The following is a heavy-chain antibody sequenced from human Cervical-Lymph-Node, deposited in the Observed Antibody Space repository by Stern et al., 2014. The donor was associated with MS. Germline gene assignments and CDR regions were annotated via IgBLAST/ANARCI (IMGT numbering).Heavy chain of an antibody. CDR2: IYWDDDK. CDR1: GFSLSTTGVG. V-gene: IGHV2-5*02. CDR3: AHSPPSDDDAFDI. J-gene: IGHJ3*02. Sequence: QVTLKESGPTLVNPTQTLTLTCAFSGFSLSTTGVGVGWIRQPQERAWRGLALIYWDDDKRYSPSLKSRLTITKDTSKSQVDLTLTNVDPVDTATYYCAHSPPSDDDAFDIWGQGTMVTISS. D-gene: IGHD2-21*02.